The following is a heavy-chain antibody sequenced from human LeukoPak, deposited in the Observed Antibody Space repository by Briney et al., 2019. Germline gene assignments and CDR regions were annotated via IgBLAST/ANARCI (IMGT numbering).Heavy chain of an antibody. CDR1: GDSVTTYY. V-gene: IGHV4-59*02. CDR2: IHYSGST. Sequence: SETLSLTCTVSGDSVTTYYWSWIRQPPGKRLEYIGYIHYSGSTNYNPSLKSRVTISVDTSRTQFSLKLSSVTLADTAVYYCARGVDSAKMRAWGQGTLVTVSS. J-gene: IGHJ5*02. CDR3: ARGVDSAKMRA. D-gene: IGHD5-18*01.